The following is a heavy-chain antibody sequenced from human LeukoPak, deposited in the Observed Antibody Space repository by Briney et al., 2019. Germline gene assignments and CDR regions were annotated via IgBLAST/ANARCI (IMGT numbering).Heavy chain of an antibody. CDR2: INPNSGGI. D-gene: IGHD2-21*01. J-gene: IGHJ4*02. Sequence: ASVKVSCKASGHTFTGYYMHWVRQAPGRGLEWMGWINPNSGGINYAQKFQGRVTMTRDTSISTAYMELSRLRSDDTAVYYCSVFLVDYWGQGTLVTVSS. CDR3: SVFLVDY. V-gene: IGHV1-2*02. CDR1: GHTFTGYY.